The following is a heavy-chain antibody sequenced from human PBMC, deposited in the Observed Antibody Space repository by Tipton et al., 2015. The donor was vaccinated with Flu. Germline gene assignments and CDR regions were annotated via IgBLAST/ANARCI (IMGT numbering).Heavy chain of an antibody. V-gene: IGHV4-59*11. CDR2: IYFTGST. Sequence: TLSLTCTVSGGSISSHYWSWIRQPPGKGLEWIGYIYFTGSTNYNPSLKSRVTISVDTSKNQFSLKLISVTAADTAVYYCARVSPGVESWFDPWGQGTLVTVSS. CDR1: GGSISSHY. J-gene: IGHJ5*02. D-gene: IGHD3-3*01. CDR3: ARVSPGVESWFDP.